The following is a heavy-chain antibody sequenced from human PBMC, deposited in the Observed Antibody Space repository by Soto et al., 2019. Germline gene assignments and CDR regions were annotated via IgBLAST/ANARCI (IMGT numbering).Heavy chain of an antibody. J-gene: IGHJ4*02. CDR3: AKSWAESGGSLPTKAYYFDY. Sequence: PGGSLRLSCAASGFTFSSYAMSWVRQAPGKGLEWVSAISGSGGSTYYADSVKGRFTISRDNSKNTLYLQMNSLRAEDTAVYYCAKSWAESGGSLPTKAYYFDYWGQGTLVTVSS. CDR2: ISGSGGST. V-gene: IGHV3-23*01. D-gene: IGHD2-15*01. CDR1: GFTFSSYA.